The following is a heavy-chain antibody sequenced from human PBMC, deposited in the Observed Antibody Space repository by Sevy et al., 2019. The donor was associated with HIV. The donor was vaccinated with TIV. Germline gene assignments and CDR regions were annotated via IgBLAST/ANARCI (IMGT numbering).Heavy chain of an antibody. CDR2: IYHSGST. V-gene: IGHV4-4*02. Sequence: SETLSLTCAVSGGSISSSNWWSWVRQPPGKGLEWIGEIYHSGSTNYTPSVKSRVTISVDKSKNQFSLKLSSVTSADTAVYYCARGPYSSSSDYYYYYGMDVWGQGTTVTVSS. CDR1: GGSISSSNW. CDR3: ARGPYSSSSDYYYYYGMDV. D-gene: IGHD6-6*01. J-gene: IGHJ6*02.